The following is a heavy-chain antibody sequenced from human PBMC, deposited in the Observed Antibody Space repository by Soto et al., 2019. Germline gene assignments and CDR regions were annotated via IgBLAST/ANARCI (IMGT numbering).Heavy chain of an antibody. CDR3: ATLGAQNGH. D-gene: IGHD3-3*02. J-gene: IGHJ4*02. CDR1: GGTFSTFT. CDR2: IIPFLNIS. Sequence: QVQLVQSGADVEKPGSSVKVSCKTFGGTFSTFTINWVRQAPGQGLVWMGSIIPFLNISNNARNFLGRLTLAADDLTSTAYMELQSLRPDDTGIYFCATLGAQNGHWCQGTVVSVSS. V-gene: IGHV1-69*09.